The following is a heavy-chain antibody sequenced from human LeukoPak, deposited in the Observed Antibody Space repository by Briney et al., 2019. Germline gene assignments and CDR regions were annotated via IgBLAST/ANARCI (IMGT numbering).Heavy chain of an antibody. D-gene: IGHD1-26*01. J-gene: IGHJ4*02. CDR3: GRQNSGKGGINY. CDR2: TYHRSRWYS. V-gene: IGHV6-1*01. Sequence: PSQTLSLTCAITGDSVSSNTVTWIWIRQSPSRGLEWLGRTYHRSRWYSEYAVSVQSRITINPDTSKNQFSLQLNSVTPEDTAVYYCGRQNSGKGGINYWGQGTLVTVSS. CDR1: GDSVSSNTVT.